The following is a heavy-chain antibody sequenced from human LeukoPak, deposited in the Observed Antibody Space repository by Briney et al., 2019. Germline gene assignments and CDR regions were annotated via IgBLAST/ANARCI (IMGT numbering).Heavy chain of an antibody. CDR2: IRSNTAGGTT. D-gene: IGHD5-12*01. CDR1: GFTFSNAW. J-gene: IGHJ6*03. Sequence: GSLRLSCAASGFTFSNAWMTWVRQAPGKGLEWVGRIRSNTAGGTTDYAAPVRGRFIISRDDSKNTLYLQMNSLKTEDTAVYYCTTGRGDYYYYMDVWGKGTTVTISS. CDR3: TTGRGDYYYYMDV. V-gene: IGHV3-15*01.